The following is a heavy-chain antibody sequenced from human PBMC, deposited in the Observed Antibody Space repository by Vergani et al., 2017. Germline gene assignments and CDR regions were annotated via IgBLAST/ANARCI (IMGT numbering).Heavy chain of an antibody. D-gene: IGHD6-13*01. CDR3: AGGTAIAAAGTPPVYYYGMDV. Sequence: QVQLVQSGAEVKKPGSSVKVSCKASGGTFSSYTISWVRQAPGQGLEWMGRIIPILGIANYAQKFQGRVTITADKSTSTAYMELSSLRSEDTAVYYCAGGTAIAAAGTPPVYYYGMDVWGQGTTVTVSS. CDR2: IIPILGIA. V-gene: IGHV1-69*02. CDR1: GGTFSSYT. J-gene: IGHJ6*02.